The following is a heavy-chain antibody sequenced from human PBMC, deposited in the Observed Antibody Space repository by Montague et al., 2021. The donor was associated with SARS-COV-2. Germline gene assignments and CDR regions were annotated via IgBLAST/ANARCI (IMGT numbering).Heavy chain of an antibody. CDR2: ISDSGST. D-gene: IGHD3-10*01. V-gene: IGHV4-59*01. CDR1: GTSITSYY. J-gene: IGHJ6*02. CDR3: ARGCLSYFGAGSHCYGMDV. Sequence: SGTLSLTCSVSGTSITSYYWNWIRQPPGKGLEWIGYISDSGSTNYSPSLKSRVTMSVDTSKNQMSPKLTSVRAADTAVYYCARGCLSYFGAGSHCYGMDVWGQGTTVTVSS.